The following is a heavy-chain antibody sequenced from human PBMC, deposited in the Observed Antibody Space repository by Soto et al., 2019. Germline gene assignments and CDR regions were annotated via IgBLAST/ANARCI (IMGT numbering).Heavy chain of an antibody. D-gene: IGHD2-2*01. CDR3: ARDEGSS. CDR2: IWYDGSNK. CDR1: GFTFSSYG. J-gene: IGHJ3*01. Sequence: QVQLVESGGGVVQPGRSLRLSCAASGFTFSSYGMHWVRQAPGKGLEWVAVIWYDGSNKYYADSVKGRFTISRDNSKNTLYLRMNSLRDEDTAVYYCARDEGSSWGQGTMLTVSS. V-gene: IGHV3-33*01.